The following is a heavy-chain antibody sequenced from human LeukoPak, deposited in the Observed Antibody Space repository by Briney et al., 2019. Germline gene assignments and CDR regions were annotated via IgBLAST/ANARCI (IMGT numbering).Heavy chain of an antibody. Sequence: SETLSLTCTVSDDSISDYYRGWIRQPPGKGLEWIGYFHNSGTSTYNPSLKSRVTISADTSKNQFSLKLSSVTAADTAVYYCARRRHGSSYYFDYWGQGTLVTVSS. D-gene: IGHD3-10*01. V-gene: IGHV4-59*08. CDR2: FHNSGTS. CDR3: ARRRHGSSYYFDY. CDR1: DDSISDYY. J-gene: IGHJ4*02.